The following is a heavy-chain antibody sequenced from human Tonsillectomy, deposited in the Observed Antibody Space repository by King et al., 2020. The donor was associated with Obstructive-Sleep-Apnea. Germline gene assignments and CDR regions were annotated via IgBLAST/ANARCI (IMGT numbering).Heavy chain of an antibody. CDR2: MYYSGNT. D-gene: IGHD5-12*01. V-gene: IGHV4-59*08. CDR3: ARHRGVEDYGGYGDYFDY. CDR1: GGSISNYY. Sequence: QLQESGPGLVKLSETLSLTCTVSGGSISNYYWSWIRQPPGKGLEWIGYMYYSGNTNFNPSLKSRVTISADTSKIQFSRRLSSVTAADTAVYYCARHRGVEDYGGYGDYFDYWGQGTLVTVSS. J-gene: IGHJ4*02.